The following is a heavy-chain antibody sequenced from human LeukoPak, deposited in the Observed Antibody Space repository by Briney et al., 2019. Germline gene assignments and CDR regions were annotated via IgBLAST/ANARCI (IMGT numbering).Heavy chain of an antibody. CDR3: ARAYCSGGSCPYWYFDL. Sequence: PGGSLKLSCAASGFNFTTYWMHWVRQAPGKGLVWVSRINNDGSTTSHADSVKGRFTISRDNAKNTLYLQMNSLRAEDAAVYYCARAYCSGGSCPYWYFDLWGRGTLVTVSS. V-gene: IGHV3-74*01. CDR2: INNDGSTT. D-gene: IGHD2-15*01. J-gene: IGHJ2*01. CDR1: GFNFTTYW.